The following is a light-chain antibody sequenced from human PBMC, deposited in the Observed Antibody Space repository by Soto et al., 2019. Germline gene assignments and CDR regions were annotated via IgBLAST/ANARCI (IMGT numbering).Light chain of an antibody. Sequence: EIVLTQSPGTLSSSPGERATLSCRASQTVTSNYLAWYQQKPGQAPRLLFFGASIRSTGLPDRFSGVGSGTDFTLTISRLQPEDFAVYYCHQYGSSPGTFGQGTRVEVK. J-gene: IGKJ1*01. CDR1: QTVTSNY. CDR3: HQYGSSPGT. V-gene: IGKV3-20*01. CDR2: GAS.